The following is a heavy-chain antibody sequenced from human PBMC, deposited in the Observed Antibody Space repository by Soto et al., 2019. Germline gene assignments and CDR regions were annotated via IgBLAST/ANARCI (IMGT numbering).Heavy chain of an antibody. V-gene: IGHV3-23*01. CDR1: GITFSSYA. J-gene: IGHJ4*02. D-gene: IGHD5-12*01. CDR3: ANDKEVATIGGAFDY. Sequence: EVQLLESGGGLVQPGGSLRLSCAASGITFSSYAMNWVRQAPGKGLEWVSVISNRGDTTYYADSVKGRFTISRDNSKNTLYLQLNSLRAEDTAMYYCANDKEVATIGGAFDYWGQGTLLTVSS. CDR2: ISNRGDTT.